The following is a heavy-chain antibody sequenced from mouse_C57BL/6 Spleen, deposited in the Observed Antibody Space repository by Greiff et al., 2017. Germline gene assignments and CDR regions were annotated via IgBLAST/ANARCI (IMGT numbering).Heavy chain of an antibody. CDR2: INPGSGVT. CDR3: AREEADY. V-gene: IGHV1-54*01. J-gene: IGHJ2*01. Sequence: QVQLQQSGAELVRPGTSVKVSCKASGYAFTNYLIEWVKQRPGQGLEWIGEINPGSGVTNYNEKFKGKATLTADKSSSTAYMQLSSLTSEDSAVYFCAREEADYWGQGTTLTVSS. CDR1: GYAFTNYL. D-gene: IGHD6-1*01.